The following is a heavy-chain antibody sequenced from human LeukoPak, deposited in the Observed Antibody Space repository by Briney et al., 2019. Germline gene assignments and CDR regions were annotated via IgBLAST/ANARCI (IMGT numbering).Heavy chain of an antibody. CDR2: IIPIFGTA. D-gene: IGHD2-2*01. CDR1: GGTFSSYA. V-gene: IGHV1-69*13. CDR3: ARPQLPYYYYYGMDV. Sequence: SVKVSCKASGGTFSSYAISWVRQAPGQGLEWLGGIIPIFGTANYAQKFQGRVTITADESTSTAYMELSSLRSEDTAVYYCARPQLPYYYYYGMDVWGQGTTVTVSS. J-gene: IGHJ6*02.